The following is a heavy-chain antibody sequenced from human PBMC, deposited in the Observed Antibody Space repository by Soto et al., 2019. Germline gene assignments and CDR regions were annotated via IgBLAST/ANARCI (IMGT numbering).Heavy chain of an antibody. D-gene: IGHD6-19*01. CDR3: ACEGVFCSGLYEKSRGWFDP. CDR2: MNPNSGNT. J-gene: IGHJ5*02. Sequence: ASVKVSCKASGYTFTSYDINWVRQATGQGLEWMGWMNPNSGNTGYAQKFQGRVTMTRNTSISTAYMELSSMRSEDTAVYYCACEGVFCSGLYEKSRGWFDPWGQGTLVTVSS. V-gene: IGHV1-8*01. CDR1: GYTFTSYD.